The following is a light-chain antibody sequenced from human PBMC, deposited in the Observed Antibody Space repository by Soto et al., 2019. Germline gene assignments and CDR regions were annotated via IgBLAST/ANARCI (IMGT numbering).Light chain of an antibody. CDR2: AAS. J-gene: IGKJ1*01. CDR3: QQSYSTPRT. CDR1: QSISSY. Sequence: DTQMTQSPSSLSASVGDRVTITCRASQSISSYLNWYQQNPGKAPKLLIYAASSFQSGVPSRFSGSGSGTDFTLTISSLQPEDFATYYCQQSYSTPRTFGQGTKVDI. V-gene: IGKV1-39*01.